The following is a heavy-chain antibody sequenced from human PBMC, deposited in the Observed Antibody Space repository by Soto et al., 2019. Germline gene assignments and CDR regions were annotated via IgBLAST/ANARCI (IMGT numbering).Heavy chain of an antibody. J-gene: IGHJ6*02. V-gene: IGHV1-18*01. Sequence: QVQLEQSGAEVKKPGDSMKVSCKASGYTFTTYGISWVRQAPGQGLEWMGWINGYNGNTDYPQKLQGRVTMTTDTSXGTAYMELRSLRSDDTAVYYCAREGSAPYYYYGMDVWGQGTTVTVSS. D-gene: IGHD6-19*01. CDR3: AREGSAPYYYYGMDV. CDR1: GYTFTTYG. CDR2: INGYNGNT.